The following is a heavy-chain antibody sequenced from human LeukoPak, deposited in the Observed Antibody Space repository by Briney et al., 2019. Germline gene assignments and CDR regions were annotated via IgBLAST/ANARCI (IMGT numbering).Heavy chain of an antibody. Sequence: GGSLRLSCAVSGITLSNYGMSWVRQAPGKRLEWVAGISDSGGSTNYADSVKGRFTISRDNSKNTLYLQMNSLRAEDTAVYYCANTRGAAAGTGWFDPWGQGTLVTVSS. J-gene: IGHJ5*02. D-gene: IGHD6-13*01. CDR1: GITLSNYG. V-gene: IGHV3-23*01. CDR2: ISDSGGST. CDR3: ANTRGAAAGTGWFDP.